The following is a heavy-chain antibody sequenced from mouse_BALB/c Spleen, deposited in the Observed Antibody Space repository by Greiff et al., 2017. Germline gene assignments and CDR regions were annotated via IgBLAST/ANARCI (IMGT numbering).Heavy chain of an antibody. Sequence: DVQLQESGPGLVKPSQSLSLTCTVTGYSITSDYAWNWIRQFPGNKLEWMGYISYSGSTSYNPSLKSRISITRDTSKNQFFLQLNSVTTEDTATYYCANRGPQLGRYAMDYWGQGTSVTVSS. V-gene: IGHV3-2*02. CDR3: ANRGPQLGRYAMDY. CDR2: ISYSGST. CDR1: GYSITSDYA. D-gene: IGHD4-1*02. J-gene: IGHJ4*01.